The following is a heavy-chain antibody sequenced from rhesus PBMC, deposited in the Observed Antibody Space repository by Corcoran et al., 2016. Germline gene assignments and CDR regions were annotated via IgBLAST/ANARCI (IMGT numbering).Heavy chain of an antibody. CDR1: GFTFSCYA. J-gene: IGHJ6*01. CDR3: AKGYSNYWADYYGLDS. V-gene: IGHV3-103*01. D-gene: IGHD4-23*01. CDR2: IYSGRDRT. Sequence: EVQVVETGGGLVQPGGSLRLSCAASGFTFSCYAMQWVRQGPGKGLEWISAIYSGRDRTDYADSVKGRFTISRDNSKNTLSLQMNSLRTEDTAMYYCAKGYSNYWADYYGLDSWGQGVVVTVSS.